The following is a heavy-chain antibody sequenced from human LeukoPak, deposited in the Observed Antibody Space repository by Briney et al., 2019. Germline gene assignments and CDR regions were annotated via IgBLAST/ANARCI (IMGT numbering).Heavy chain of an antibody. J-gene: IGHJ4*02. D-gene: IGHD3-22*01. CDR1: GFTFDDYA. Sequence: PGGSLRLSCAASGFTFDDYAMHWVRQAPGKGLEWVSLISGDGGSTYYADSVKGRFTISRDNSKNSLYLQMNSLRTEDTALYYCARPQEGGYYYDSSGYYRFDYWGQGTPVTVSS. CDR3: ARPQEGGYYYDSSGYYRFDY. V-gene: IGHV3-43*02. CDR2: ISGDGGST.